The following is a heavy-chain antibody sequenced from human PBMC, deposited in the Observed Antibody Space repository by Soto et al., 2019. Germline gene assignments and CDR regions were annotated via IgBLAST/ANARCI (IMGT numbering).Heavy chain of an antibody. CDR1: AIVFNIFA. V-gene: IGHV3-23*01. CDR2: IGGGDHER. J-gene: IGHJ3*01. Sequence: GVFKRLSGLAPAIVFNIFAMIWTRPAPRPGPEWVSSIGGGDHERFYADSRRGRFTISRDNSKNTLSLQMNGLRAEDSAIYYFAKDRQDHNAVWDPFDGCGQGTSVSVSS. CDR3: AKDRQDHNAVWDPFDG. D-gene: IGHD1-26*01.